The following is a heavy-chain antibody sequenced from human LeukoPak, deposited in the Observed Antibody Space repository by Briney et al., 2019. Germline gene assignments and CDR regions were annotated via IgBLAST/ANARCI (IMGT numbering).Heavy chain of an antibody. J-gene: IGHJ4*02. D-gene: IGHD3-22*01. Sequence: PGGSLRLSCAASGFTFSSYSMNWVRQAPGKGLEWVSSISSSSSYIYYADSVKGRFTISRDNAKNSLYLQMNSLRAEDTAVYYCARTTTYYYDSSGYWLFDYWRQGTLVTVSS. CDR2: ISSSSSYI. CDR1: GFTFSSYS. CDR3: ARTTTYYYDSSGYWLFDY. V-gene: IGHV3-21*01.